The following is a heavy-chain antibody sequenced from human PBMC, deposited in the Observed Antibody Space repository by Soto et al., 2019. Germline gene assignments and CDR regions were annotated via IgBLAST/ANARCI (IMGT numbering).Heavy chain of an antibody. J-gene: IGHJ4*02. CDR2: ISAYNGNT. D-gene: IGHD6-19*01. CDR1: GYTFTSYG. Sequence: ASVKVSCKASGYTFTSYGISWVRQAPGQGLEWMGWISAYNGNTNYAQKLQGRVTMTTDTSTSTAYMELRSLRSDDTAVYYCARAYSIQWLQYYFDYWGQGTLVTVSS. CDR3: ARAYSIQWLQYYFDY. V-gene: IGHV1-18*01.